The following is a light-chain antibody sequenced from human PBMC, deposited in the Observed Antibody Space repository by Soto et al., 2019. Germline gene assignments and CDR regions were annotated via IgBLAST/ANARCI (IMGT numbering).Light chain of an antibody. Sequence: VMTQTPLSLSVAPGQPASISCKSSQSLLHITGETFLFWYQQKPGQAPRLLIYGASSRATGIPDRFSGSGSGTDFTLTISRLEPEDFAVYYCQQYGSSPPITFGQGTRLEIK. CDR3: QQYGSSPPIT. CDR1: QSLLHITGET. V-gene: IGKV3-20*01. CDR2: GAS. J-gene: IGKJ5*01.